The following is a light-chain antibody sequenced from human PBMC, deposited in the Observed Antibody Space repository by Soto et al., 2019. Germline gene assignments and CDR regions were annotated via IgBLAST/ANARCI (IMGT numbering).Light chain of an antibody. CDR3: QQYGSSPNT. CDR1: QSVSSSY. V-gene: IGKV3-20*01. J-gene: IGKJ2*01. Sequence: EIVLTQSPGTLSLSPGERATLSCRASQSVSSSYLAWYQQKPGQAPRLLIYGASSRATGIPDRYSGSGSGTSFTLTISTLETEGFAVYYCQQYGSSPNTFGQGTKLEIK. CDR2: GAS.